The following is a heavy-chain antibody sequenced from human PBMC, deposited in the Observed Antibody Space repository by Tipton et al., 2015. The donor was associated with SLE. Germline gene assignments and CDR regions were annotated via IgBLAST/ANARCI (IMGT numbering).Heavy chain of an antibody. J-gene: IGHJ4*02. Sequence: SLRLSCAASGFTFSSYEMNWVRKAPGKGLEWVSYISSSGSTIYYADSVKGRFTISRDNAKNSLYLQMNSLRAEDTAVYYCARESKGIAAAGPVYYFDYWGQGTLVTVSS. CDR2: ISSSGSTI. CDR1: GFTFSSYE. D-gene: IGHD6-13*01. V-gene: IGHV3-48*03. CDR3: ARESKGIAAAGPVYYFDY.